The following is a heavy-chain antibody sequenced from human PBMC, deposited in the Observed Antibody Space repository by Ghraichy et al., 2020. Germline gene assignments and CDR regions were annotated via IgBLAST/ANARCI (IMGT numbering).Heavy chain of an antibody. Sequence: SETLSLTCAVYGGSFSGYFWGWIRQPPGKGLEWIGQINQSGSTKYNPSLKSRVTISVDMSKNQFSLELTSVTAADTAVYYCARGASKLGYCSGTSCPFAYWGQETLVTVSS. D-gene: IGHD2-2*01. V-gene: IGHV4-34*01. CDR2: INQSGST. CDR1: GGSFSGYF. J-gene: IGHJ4*02. CDR3: ARGASKLGYCSGTSCPFAY.